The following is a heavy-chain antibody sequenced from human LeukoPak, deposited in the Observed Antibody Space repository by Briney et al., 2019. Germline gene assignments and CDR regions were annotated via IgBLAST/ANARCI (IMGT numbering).Heavy chain of an antibody. CDR3: AKGSFTIFGVVTTDWVDP. Sequence: GGSLRLSCAASGFTFSSYAMSWVRQAPGKGLEWVSAISGSGGSTYYADSVKGRFTISRDNSKNTLYLQMNSLRAEDTAVYYCAKGSFTIFGVVTTDWVDPWGQGTLVTVSS. CDR1: GFTFSSYA. CDR2: ISGSGGST. D-gene: IGHD3-3*01. J-gene: IGHJ5*02. V-gene: IGHV3-23*01.